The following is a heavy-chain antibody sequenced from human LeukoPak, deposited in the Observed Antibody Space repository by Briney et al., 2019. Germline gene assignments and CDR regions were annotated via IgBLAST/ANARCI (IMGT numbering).Heavy chain of an antibody. CDR1: GGSISSSSYY. CDR3: ARTSESYLLDY. CDR2: IYYSGST. D-gene: IGHD1-26*01. J-gene: IGHJ4*02. V-gene: IGHV4-39*01. Sequence: SETLSLTCTVSGGSISSSSYYWGWIRQPPGKGLEWIGSIYYSGSTYYNPSLKSRVTISVDTSKNQFSLKLSSVTAADTAVYYCARTSESYLLDYWGQGTLVTVSS.